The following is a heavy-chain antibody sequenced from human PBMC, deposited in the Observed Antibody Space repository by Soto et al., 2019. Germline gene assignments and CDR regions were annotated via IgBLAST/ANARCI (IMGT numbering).Heavy chain of an antibody. CDR3: ARDGLRFLEWLPTYYFDY. CDR1: GYTFTGYY. D-gene: IGHD3-3*01. J-gene: IGHJ4*02. V-gene: IGHV1-2*04. Sequence: ASVKVSCKASGYTFTGYYMHWVRQAPGQGLEWMGWINPNSGGTNYAQKFQGWVTMTRDTSISTAYMELSRLRSDDTAVYYCARDGLRFLEWLPTYYFDYWGQGTLVTVSS. CDR2: INPNSGGT.